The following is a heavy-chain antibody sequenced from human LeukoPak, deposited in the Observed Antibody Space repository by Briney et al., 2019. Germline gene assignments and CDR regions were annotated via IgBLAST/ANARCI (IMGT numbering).Heavy chain of an antibody. J-gene: IGHJ3*02. CDR3: AKDLQEIGGSAFDI. CDR1: GFTFSTFG. Sequence: GGSLRLSCAASGFTFSTFGMHWVRQAPGKGLEWVAVIWYDGSNKYYADSVKGRFTISRDNSKNTLYLQMNSLRAEDTALYYCAKDLQEIGGSAFDIWGQGTMVTVSS. CDR2: IWYDGSNK. V-gene: IGHV3-30*02. D-gene: IGHD5-24*01.